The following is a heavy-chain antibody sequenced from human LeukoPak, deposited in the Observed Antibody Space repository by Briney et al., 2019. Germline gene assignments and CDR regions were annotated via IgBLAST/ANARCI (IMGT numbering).Heavy chain of an antibody. D-gene: IGHD5-18*01. Sequence: GSSVKVSCKASGGTFSSYTISWVRQAPGQGLEWMGRIIPIFGTANYAQKFQGRVTITTDESTSTAYMELSSLRSEDTAVYYCARTVNSYGYFYWGQGTLVTVSS. CDR2: IIPIFGTA. J-gene: IGHJ4*02. V-gene: IGHV1-69*05. CDR3: ARTVNSYGYFY. CDR1: GGTFSSYT.